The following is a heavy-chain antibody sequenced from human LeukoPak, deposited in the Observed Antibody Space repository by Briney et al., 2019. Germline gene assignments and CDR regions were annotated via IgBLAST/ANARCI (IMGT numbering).Heavy chain of an antibody. CDR1: GYTFTGYY. Sequence: ASVKVSCKASGYTFTGYYMHWVRQAPRQGLEWMGWINPNSGGTNYAQKFQGRVTMTRDTSISTAYMELSRLRSDDTAVYYCARARRVFLYWFDPWGQGTLVTVSS. J-gene: IGHJ5*02. V-gene: IGHV1-2*02. CDR2: INPNSGGT. CDR3: ARARRVFLYWFDP. D-gene: IGHD2-21*01.